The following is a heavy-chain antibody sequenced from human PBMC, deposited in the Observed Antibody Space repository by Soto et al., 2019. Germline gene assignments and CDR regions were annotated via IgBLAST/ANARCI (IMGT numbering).Heavy chain of an antibody. CDR1: GGSISSSNW. D-gene: IGHD6-13*01. V-gene: IGHV4-4*02. J-gene: IGHJ4*02. CDR2: IYHSGST. Sequence: QVQLQESGPGLVKPSGTLSLTCAVSGGSISSSNWWSWVRQPPGKGLEWIGEIYHSGSTNYNPSLKSRVTRSVDKSKNQFTLKLSSVTAADTAVYYCARSLIAAAGTPGSWGQGTLVTVFS. CDR3: ARSLIAAAGTPGS.